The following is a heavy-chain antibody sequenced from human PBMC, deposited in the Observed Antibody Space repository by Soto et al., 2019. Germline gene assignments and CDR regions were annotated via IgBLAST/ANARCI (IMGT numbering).Heavy chain of an antibody. CDR1: GFTFSDCY. D-gene: IGHD1-1*01. V-gene: IGHV3-11*01. CDR2: ISSSGTTI. Sequence: QVQLVESGGGLVKPGGSLRLYCAASGFTFSDCYMTWIRQAPGKGLEWVAYISSSGTTIYYADSVKGRFTISRDNTKNSLYLRMNSLRDEDTAMYYCATPPYNYPTVWGQGTLVTVSS. CDR3: ATPPYNYPTV. J-gene: IGHJ4*02.